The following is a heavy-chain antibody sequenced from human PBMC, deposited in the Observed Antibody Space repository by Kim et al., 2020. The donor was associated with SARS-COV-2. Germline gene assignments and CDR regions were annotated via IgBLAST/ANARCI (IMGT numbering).Heavy chain of an antibody. CDR3: ATEIDYSNYGRWFDP. Sequence: QKFQGRVTMTEDTSTDTAYMGLSSLRSEDTAVYYCATEIDYSNYGRWFDPWGQGTLVTVSS. D-gene: IGHD4-4*01. J-gene: IGHJ5*02. V-gene: IGHV1-24*01.